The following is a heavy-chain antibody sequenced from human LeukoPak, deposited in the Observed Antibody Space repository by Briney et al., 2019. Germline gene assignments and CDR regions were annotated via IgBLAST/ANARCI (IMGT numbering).Heavy chain of an antibody. CDR2: ISYDGSNK. D-gene: IGHD4-23*01. CDR1: GFTFSSYA. V-gene: IGHV3-30-3*01. CDR3: ATEDYGGNSGQFG. Sequence: PGGSLRLSCAASGFTFSSYAMHWVRQAPGKGLEWVAVISYDGSNKYYADSVKGRFTISRDNSKNTLYLQMNSLRAEDTAVYYCATEDYGGNSGQFGWGQGTLVIVSS. J-gene: IGHJ4*02.